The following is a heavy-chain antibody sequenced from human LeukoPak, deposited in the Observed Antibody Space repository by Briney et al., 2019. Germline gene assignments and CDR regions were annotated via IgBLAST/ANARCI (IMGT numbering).Heavy chain of an antibody. D-gene: IGHD3-22*01. CDR3: AREYYYDSSGYLDAFDI. CDR2: ISSSSSSTI. V-gene: IGHV3-48*01. CDR1: GFTFSSYS. Sequence: GGSLRLSCAASGFTFSSYSMNWVRQAPGKGLEWVSYISSSSSSTIYYADSVKGRFTISRDNAKNSLYLQMNSLRAEDTAVYYCAREYYYDSSGYLDAFDIWGQGTMVTVSS. J-gene: IGHJ3*02.